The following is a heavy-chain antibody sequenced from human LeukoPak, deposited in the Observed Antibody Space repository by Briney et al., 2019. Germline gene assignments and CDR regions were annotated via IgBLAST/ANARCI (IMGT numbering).Heavy chain of an antibody. CDR1: GDSISSYY. CDR3: ARLSHYDSSGYYYSQFDY. Sequence: PSETLSLTCTVSGDSISSYYWSWIRQPPGKGLEWIGYIYYSGSTNYNPSLKSRVTISVDTSKNQFSLKLSSVTAADTAVYYCARLSHYDSSGYYYSQFDYWGQGTLVTVPS. CDR2: IYYSGST. V-gene: IGHV4-59*01. D-gene: IGHD3-22*01. J-gene: IGHJ4*02.